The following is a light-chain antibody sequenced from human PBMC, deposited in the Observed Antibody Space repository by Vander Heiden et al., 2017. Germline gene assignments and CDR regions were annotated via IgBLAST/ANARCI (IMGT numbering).Light chain of an antibody. CDR2: AAS. J-gene: IGKJ4*01. V-gene: IGKV1-9*01. CDR3: QQINSYPLT. CDR1: QGISSY. Sequence: IQLTQSPSFLSASVADRVTITCRASQGISSYLAWYQQKRGKAPKLLIYAASTLQSGVPSRFSGRGSGTEFTLTIRSLQPEDLATYCCQQINSYPLTFGGGTKVEIK.